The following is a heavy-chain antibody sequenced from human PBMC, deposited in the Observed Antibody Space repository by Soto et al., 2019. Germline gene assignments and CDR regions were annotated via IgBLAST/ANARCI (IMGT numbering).Heavy chain of an antibody. J-gene: IGHJ5*02. D-gene: IGHD3-10*01. V-gene: IGHV4-30-2*01. Sequence: SETLSLTCAVSGGSISSGGYSWSWIRQPPGKGLEWIGYIYHSGSTYYNPSLKSRVTISVDRSKNQFSLKLSSVTAADTAVDYCARSVTPWGQGTLVTVSS. CDR2: IYHSGST. CDR3: ARSVTP. CDR1: GGSISSGGYS.